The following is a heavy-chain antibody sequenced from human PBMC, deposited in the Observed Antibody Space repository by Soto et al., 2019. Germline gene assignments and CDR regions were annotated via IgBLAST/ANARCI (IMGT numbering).Heavy chain of an antibody. CDR2: IYYSGST. V-gene: IGHV4-39*01. D-gene: IGHD3-9*01. CDR3: ARLRYFDWLLSAYGMDV. CDR1: GRSISSSSYY. J-gene: IGHJ6*02. Sequence: PSETLSLTCTVSGRSISSSSYYWGWIRQPPGKVLEWIGSIYYSGSTYYNPSLKSRVTISVDTSKNQFSLKLSSVTAADTAVYYCARLRYFDWLLSAYGMDVWGQGTTVT.